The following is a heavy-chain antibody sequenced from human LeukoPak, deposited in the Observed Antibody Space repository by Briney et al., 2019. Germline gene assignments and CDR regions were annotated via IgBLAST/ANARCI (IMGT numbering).Heavy chain of an antibody. CDR2: ISSSSSSYI. CDR1: GFTFSSYS. CDR3: AKENYGDYRVGFDY. V-gene: IGHV3-21*04. J-gene: IGHJ4*02. Sequence: GGSLRLSCAASGFTFSSYSMNWVRQAPGKGLEWVSSISSSSSSYIYYADSVKGRFTISRDNSKNTLYLQMNSLRAEDTAVYYCAKENYGDYRVGFDYWGQGTLVTVSS. D-gene: IGHD4-17*01.